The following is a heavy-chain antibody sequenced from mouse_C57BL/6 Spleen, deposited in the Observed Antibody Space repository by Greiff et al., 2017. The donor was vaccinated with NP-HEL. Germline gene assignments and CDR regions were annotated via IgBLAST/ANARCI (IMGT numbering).Heavy chain of an antibody. V-gene: IGHV14-2*01. CDR2: IDPEDGET. Sequence: EVQLQQSGAELVKPGASVKLSCTASGFNIKDYYMPWVKQRTEQGLEWIGRIDPEDGETKYAPKFQGKATITADTSSNTAYLQLSSLTSEDTAVYYCARRFDYYGSSYFDYWGQGTTLTVSS. J-gene: IGHJ2*01. D-gene: IGHD1-1*01. CDR1: GFNIKDYY. CDR3: ARRFDYYGSSYFDY.